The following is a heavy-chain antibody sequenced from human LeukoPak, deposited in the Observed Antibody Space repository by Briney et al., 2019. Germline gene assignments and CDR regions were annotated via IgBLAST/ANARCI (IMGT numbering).Heavy chain of an antibody. J-gene: IGHJ3*02. CDR2: ISGSGGST. CDR1: GFTFSSYG. Sequence: GGSLRLSCAASGFTFSSYGMSWVRQAPGQGLEWVSAISGSGGSTYYADSVKGRFTISRDKSKNTLYLQMNSLRAEDTAVYYCASHVHYDSRPDAFDIWGQGTMVTVSS. V-gene: IGHV3-23*01. CDR3: ASHVHYDSRPDAFDI. D-gene: IGHD3-22*01.